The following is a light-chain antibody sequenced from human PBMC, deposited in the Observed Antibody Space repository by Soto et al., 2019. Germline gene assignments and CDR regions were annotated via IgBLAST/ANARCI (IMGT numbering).Light chain of an antibody. CDR3: QKYNSAPHT. J-gene: IGKJ5*01. CDR1: QDISND. V-gene: IGKV1-27*01. Sequence: DIQMTQSPSSLSSSVGDRVTITCRAGQDISNDLAWYQQKPVKVPKLLISVASTLQSGVPSRFSGSGSGTAFTTIVSSLQPADDATLYCQKYNSAPHTFGQGTRLEIK. CDR2: VAS.